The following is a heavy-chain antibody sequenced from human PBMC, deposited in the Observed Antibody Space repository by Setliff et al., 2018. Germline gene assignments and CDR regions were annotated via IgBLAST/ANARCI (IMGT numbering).Heavy chain of an antibody. CDR1: GGSISSGTYY. J-gene: IGHJ6*02. CDR3: ARDRTAYTYGLDV. CDR2: IYHNGNT. D-gene: IGHD3-16*01. Sequence: LSLTCTVSGGSISSGTYYWSWIRQPAGKGLEWIGYIYHNGNTNFNPSLRSRVNMSVDTSNNQFVLNLKAVTAADTAVYYCARDRTAYTYGLDVWGQGTTVTVSS. V-gene: IGHV4-61*10.